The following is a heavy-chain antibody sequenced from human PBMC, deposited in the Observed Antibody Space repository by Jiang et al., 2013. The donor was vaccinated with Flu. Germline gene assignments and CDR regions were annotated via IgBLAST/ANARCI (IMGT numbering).Heavy chain of an antibody. Sequence: VLLKPSETLSLTCAVYGGSFSGYYWSWIRQPPGKGLEWIGEINHSGSTNYNPSLKSRVTISVDTSKNQFSLKLSSVTAADTAVYYCARGSRGIAARYWGQGTLVTVSS. J-gene: IGHJ4*02. CDR3: ARGSRGIAARY. D-gene: IGHD6-6*01. CDR2: INHSGST. V-gene: IGHV4-34*01. CDR1: GGSFSGYY.